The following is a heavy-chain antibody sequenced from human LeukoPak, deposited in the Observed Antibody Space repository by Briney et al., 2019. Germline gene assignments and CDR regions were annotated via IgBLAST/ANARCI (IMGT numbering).Heavy chain of an antibody. J-gene: IGHJ5*02. Sequence: SETLSLTCTVSGDSISSYDWSWIRQPPGKGLEWIGYISHSGSTNYYPSLKSGVTISLDKSKNQFSLKLTSVTAADTAVYYCARQVPDYNDGSGSPIWFDPWGQGSMVTVSS. D-gene: IGHD3-22*01. CDR2: ISHSGST. CDR3: ARQVPDYNDGSGSPIWFDP. V-gene: IGHV4-59*08. CDR1: GDSISSYD.